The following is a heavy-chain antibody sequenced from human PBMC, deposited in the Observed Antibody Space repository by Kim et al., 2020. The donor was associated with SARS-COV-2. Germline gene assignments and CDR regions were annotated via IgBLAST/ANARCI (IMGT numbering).Heavy chain of an antibody. CDR3: ARDYGGIEIAYYMDV. V-gene: IGHV1-46*01. J-gene: IGHJ6*03. D-gene: IGHD4-17*01. Sequence: KFQGRVTMTRDTSTSTVYMELSSLRSEDTAVYYCARDYGGIEIAYYMDVWGKGTTVTVSS.